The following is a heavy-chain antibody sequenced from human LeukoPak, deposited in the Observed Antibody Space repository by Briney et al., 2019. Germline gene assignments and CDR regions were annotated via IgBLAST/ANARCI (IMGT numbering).Heavy chain of an antibody. CDR1: GFTFSSYW. Sequence: GGSLRLSCEASGFTFSSYWMSWVRQAPAKGQEWVANINQHGSEKSYVDSVKGRFTIPRDDAKKSLYLQMNSLRVEDTVVYYCASGYDLSYFVYWGRGTLVTVSS. D-gene: IGHD5-12*01. J-gene: IGHJ4*02. CDR2: INQHGSEK. V-gene: IGHV3-7*05. CDR3: ASGYDLSYFVY.